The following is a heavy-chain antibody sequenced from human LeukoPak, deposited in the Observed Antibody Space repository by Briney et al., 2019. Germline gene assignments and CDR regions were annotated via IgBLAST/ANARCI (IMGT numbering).Heavy chain of an antibody. J-gene: IGHJ3*02. Sequence: GGSLRLSCAASGFTFSSYSMNWVRQAPGKGLEWVSSISSSSSYIYYADSVKGRFTISRDNAKNSLYLQMNSLRAEDTAVYYCARAVVYYYDSSGYSTNAFDIWGQGTMVTVSS. CDR2: ISSSSSYI. CDR3: ARAVVYYYDSSGYSTNAFDI. CDR1: GFTFSSYS. D-gene: IGHD3-22*01. V-gene: IGHV3-21*01.